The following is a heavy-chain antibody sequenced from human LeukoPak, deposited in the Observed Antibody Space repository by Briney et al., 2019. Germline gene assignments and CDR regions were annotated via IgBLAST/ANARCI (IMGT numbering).Heavy chain of an antibody. CDR3: AKNIVLMVYAIGY. D-gene: IGHD2-8*01. CDR1: GFTFSSYS. CDR2: ISSRSSTI. Sequence: GGSLRLSCAASGFTFSSYSMNWVRQAPGKGLEWVSYISSRSSTIYYADSVKGRFTISRDNVKNSLYLQMNSLRAEDTAVYYCAKNIVLMVYAIGYWGQGTLVTVSS. J-gene: IGHJ4*02. V-gene: IGHV3-48*01.